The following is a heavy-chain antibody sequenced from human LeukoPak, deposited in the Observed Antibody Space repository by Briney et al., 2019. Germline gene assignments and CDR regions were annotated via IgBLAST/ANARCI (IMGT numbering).Heavy chain of an antibody. D-gene: IGHD2-8*01. V-gene: IGHV3-74*01. CDR2: INSDGSSR. J-gene: IGHJ4*02. CDR1: GFTFSSYA. Sequence: GGSLRLSCVASGFTFSSYALNWVRQAPGKGLVWVSRINSDGSSRSYADSVKGRFTISRDNANNTLYLQMNSLRAEDTAVYYCARHPTLYPDWGQGTLVTVSS. CDR3: ARHPTLYPD.